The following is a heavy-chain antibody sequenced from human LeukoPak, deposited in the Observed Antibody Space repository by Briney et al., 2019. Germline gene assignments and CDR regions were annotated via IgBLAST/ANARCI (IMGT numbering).Heavy chain of an antibody. CDR3: AKFSGNSLRVHFDY. V-gene: IGHV3-23*01. D-gene: IGHD4-23*01. CDR1: GFTFDSYA. Sequence: GGSLRLSCAASGFTFDSYAMSWVRQAPGKGLEWVAGLSGSGTYTYLADSVKGRFSVSRDTSTNTLHLQLNSLRIEDTAVYYCAKFSGNSLRVHFDYWGQGNLVTVSS. CDR2: LSGSGTYT. J-gene: IGHJ4*02.